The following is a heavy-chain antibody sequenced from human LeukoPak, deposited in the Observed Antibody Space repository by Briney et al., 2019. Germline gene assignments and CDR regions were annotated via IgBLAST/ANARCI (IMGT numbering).Heavy chain of an antibody. J-gene: IGHJ4*02. V-gene: IGHV1-69*02. CDR3: ASPTNSYGSGIVWGGFLDY. D-gene: IGHD3-10*01. CDR2: IIPILGIA. Sequence: ASVKVSCKASGGTFSSYTISWVRQAPGQGLEWMGRIIPILGIANYAQKFQGRVTITADKSTSTAYMELSSLRSEDTAVYYCASPTNSYGSGIVWGGFLDYWGQGTLVTVSS. CDR1: GGTFSSYT.